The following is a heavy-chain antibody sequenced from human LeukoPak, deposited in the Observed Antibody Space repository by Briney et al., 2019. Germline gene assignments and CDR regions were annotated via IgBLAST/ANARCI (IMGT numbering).Heavy chain of an antibody. CDR2: INHSGST. J-gene: IGHJ6*02. V-gene: IGHV4-34*01. CDR1: GGSFSGYY. CDR3: ARTGPHYYYGMDG. D-gene: IGHD3-9*01. Sequence: SETLSLTCAVYGGSFSGYYWSWIRQPPGKGPEWIGEINHSGSTNYNPSLKSRVTISVDASKNQFSLKLSSVTAAGTAVYYCARTGPHYYYGMDGWGQGTTVTVSS.